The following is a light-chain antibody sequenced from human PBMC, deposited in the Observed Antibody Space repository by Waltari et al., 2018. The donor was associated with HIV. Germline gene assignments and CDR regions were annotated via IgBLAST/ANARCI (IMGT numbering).Light chain of an antibody. CDR1: SSDVGGYNY. Sequence: QSALTQPASVSGSPGQSITISCTGTSSDVGGYNYVSWYQQHPGKAPKLMIYDVSNRPSEVSNLLSGSKSGNTASRTISGLQAEDEADYYCSSYTSSSTLGVFGGGTKLTVL. CDR2: DVS. V-gene: IGLV2-14*01. CDR3: SSYTSSSTLGV. J-gene: IGLJ2*01.